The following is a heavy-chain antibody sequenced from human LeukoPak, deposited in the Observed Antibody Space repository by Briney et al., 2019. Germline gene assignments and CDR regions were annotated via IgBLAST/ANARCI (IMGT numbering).Heavy chain of an antibody. CDR2: INQDESAK. J-gene: IGHJ4*02. Sequence: PGGSLRLSCAASGFSFRNYWMSWVRQAPGMGLEWVASINQDESAKFYVDSVRGRFTISRDNAKNSLYLQMNSLRAEDTAVYYCATLISGWSLYWGQGTLVTVSS. CDR1: GFSFRNYW. D-gene: IGHD6-19*01. V-gene: IGHV3-7*01. CDR3: ATLISGWSLY.